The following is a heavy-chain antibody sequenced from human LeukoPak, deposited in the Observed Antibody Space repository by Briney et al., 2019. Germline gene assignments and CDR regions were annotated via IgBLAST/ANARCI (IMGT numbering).Heavy chain of an antibody. V-gene: IGHV1-2*02. CDR1: GYTLTGRY. Sequence: ASVKVSCKPSGYTLTGRYIHWVGQAPGQGLEWMGWINLNSGDTKYAQKFQGRVTMTRDTSINTAYMELTSLTLDDTALYYCTRDSSAGFDPWGQGTLVTVSS. CDR2: INLNSGDT. D-gene: IGHD3-10*01. CDR3: TRDSSAGFDP. J-gene: IGHJ5*02.